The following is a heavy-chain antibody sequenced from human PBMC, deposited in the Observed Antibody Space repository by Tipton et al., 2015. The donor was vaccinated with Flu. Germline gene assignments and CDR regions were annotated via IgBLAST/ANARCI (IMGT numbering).Heavy chain of an antibody. J-gene: IGHJ4*02. CDR3: ARGLKWSSAYYNPFGY. CDR2: MYYSGST. CDR1: GDSISSYF. Sequence: TLSLTCTVSGDSISSYFWSWIRQPPGKGLEWIGYMYYSGSTKYNPSLKSRVTISIDTSKNQFSLKLTSVTAADTAVYYCARGLKWSSAYYNPFGYWGQGTLVTVSS. D-gene: IGHD3-22*01. V-gene: IGHV4-59*01.